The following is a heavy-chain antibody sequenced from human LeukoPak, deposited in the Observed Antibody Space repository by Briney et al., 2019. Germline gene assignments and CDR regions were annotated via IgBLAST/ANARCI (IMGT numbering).Heavy chain of an antibody. Sequence: GGSLRLSCAASGFTFSSYAMTWVRQAPGKGLEWVSSISGSGGSTHYADSVKGRFTISRDKTKNTLYLQMNSLRAEDTAVYYCAKSAYYDASGYYREYYFDYWGQGTLVTVSS. CDR3: AKSAYYDASGYYREYYFDY. V-gene: IGHV3-23*01. CDR2: ISGSGGST. CDR1: GFTFSSYA. D-gene: IGHD3-22*01. J-gene: IGHJ4*02.